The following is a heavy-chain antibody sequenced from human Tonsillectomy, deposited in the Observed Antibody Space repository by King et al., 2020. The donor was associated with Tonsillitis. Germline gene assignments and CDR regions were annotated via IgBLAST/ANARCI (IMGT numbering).Heavy chain of an antibody. CDR3: ARDLYGDYVETYY. V-gene: IGHV1-2*02. CDR2: FNPNNGGT. Sequence: QLVQSGAEVKKPGASVKVSCKASGYTFTGYYMHWVRQAPGQGLEWMGWFNPNNGGTNYAQKFQGRVTMTRDTSISTAYMELIRLKSDDTAVYYCARDLYGDYVETYYWGQGTLLTVSS. J-gene: IGHJ4*02. D-gene: IGHD4-17*01. CDR1: GYTFTGYY.